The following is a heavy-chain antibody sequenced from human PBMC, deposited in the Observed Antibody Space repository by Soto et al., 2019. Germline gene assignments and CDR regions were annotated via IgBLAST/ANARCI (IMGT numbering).Heavy chain of an antibody. CDR1: GFTFSSYA. CDR3: ASDVVVVAATGGDY. V-gene: IGHV3-30-3*01. D-gene: IGHD2-15*01. J-gene: IGHJ4*02. Sequence: GGSLRLSCAASGFTFSSYAMHWVRQAPGKGLEWVAVISYDGSNKYYADSVKGRFTISRDNSKNTLYLQMNSLRAEDTAVYYCASDVVVVAATGGDYWGQGTLVTVSS. CDR2: ISYDGSNK.